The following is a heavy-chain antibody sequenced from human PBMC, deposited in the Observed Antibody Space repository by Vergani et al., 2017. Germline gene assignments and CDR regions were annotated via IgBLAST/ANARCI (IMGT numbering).Heavy chain of an antibody. Sequence: QVQLVQSGAEVKKPGASVKVSCKASGYTFTSYGISWVRQAPGQGLEWMGWISAYNGNTNYAQKLQGRVTMTTDTSTSTAYMELRSLRSDDNAVYYCAIDAHPYGDYVLPCDYWGQGTLVTVSS. J-gene: IGHJ4*02. CDR1: GYTFTSYG. CDR2: ISAYNGNT. D-gene: IGHD4-17*01. CDR3: AIDAHPYGDYVLPCDY. V-gene: IGHV1-18*01.